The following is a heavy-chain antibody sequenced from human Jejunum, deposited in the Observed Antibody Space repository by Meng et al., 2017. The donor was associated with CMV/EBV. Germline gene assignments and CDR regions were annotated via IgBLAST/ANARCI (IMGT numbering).Heavy chain of an antibody. V-gene: IGHV4-30-4*08. J-gene: IGHJ4*02. CDR3: ARGSIFVSFDS. Sequence: QVPLQESGPGLVKPSQTLSLTCPVPGGSIGSGDYYWSWIRQPPGKGLEWVGYIHDTGSTYYNPSLKSRVDISLGTSRNHFSLTLSSVTAEDTAVYFCARGSIFVSFDSWGQGTLVTVSS. CDR1: GGSIGSGDYY. D-gene: IGHD3-3*01. CDR2: IHDTGST.